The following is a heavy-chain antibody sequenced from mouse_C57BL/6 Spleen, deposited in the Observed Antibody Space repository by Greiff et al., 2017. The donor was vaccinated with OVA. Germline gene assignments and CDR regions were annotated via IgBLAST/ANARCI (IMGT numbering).Heavy chain of an antibody. J-gene: IGHJ4*01. CDR1: GFTFSSYT. CDR3: ARHPITTVVATNAMDY. Sequence: EVKVVESGGGLVKPGGSLKLSCAASGFTFSSYTMSWVRQTPEKRLEWVATISGGGGNTYYPDSVKGRFTISRDNAKNTLYLQMSSLRSEDTALYYCARHPITTVVATNAMDYWGQGTSVTVSS. CDR2: ISGGGGNT. D-gene: IGHD1-1*01. V-gene: IGHV5-9*01.